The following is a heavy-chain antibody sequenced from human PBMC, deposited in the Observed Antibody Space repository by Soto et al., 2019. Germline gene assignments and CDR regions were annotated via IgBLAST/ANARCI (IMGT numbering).Heavy chain of an antibody. V-gene: IGHV3-23*01. CDR2: ISGSST. CDR3: AKMSDFWSGSPTHHFDY. Sequence: GGSLRLSCAASWFTFSSYAMSWVRQAPGKGLEWVSVISGSSTYYADSVKGRFTISRDNSKKTLYVQMNSLRAEDTAVYYCAKMSDFWSGSPTHHFDYWGQG. D-gene: IGHD3-3*01. J-gene: IGHJ4*02. CDR1: WFTFSSYA.